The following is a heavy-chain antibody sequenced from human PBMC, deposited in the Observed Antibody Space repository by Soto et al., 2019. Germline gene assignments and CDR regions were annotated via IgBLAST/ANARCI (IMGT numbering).Heavy chain of an antibody. Sequence: GASVKVSCKASGGTFSSYAISWVRQAPGQGLEWMGGIIPIFGTANYAQKFQGRVTITADESTSTAYMELSSLRSEDTAVFYCQYSSGWYLGAEYFQHWGQGTLVTVSS. CDR2: IIPIFGTA. D-gene: IGHD6-19*01. CDR1: GGTFSSYA. V-gene: IGHV1-69*13. CDR3: QYSSGWYLGAEYFQH. J-gene: IGHJ1*01.